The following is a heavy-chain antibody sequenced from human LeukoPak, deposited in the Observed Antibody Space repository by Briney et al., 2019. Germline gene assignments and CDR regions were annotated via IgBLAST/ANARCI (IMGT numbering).Heavy chain of an antibody. CDR1: GLTVSSNY. D-gene: IGHD2-15*01. Sequence: GGSLRLSCAASGLTVSSNYMNWVRQAPGKGLEWVSIIYSGSGSRYYADSVKGRFIISRDNSKNTLYLQMNSLRVEDTAVYYCARGSEVDPPVQWGPGTLVTVSS. V-gene: IGHV3-53*01. CDR3: ARGSEVDPPVQ. J-gene: IGHJ4*02. CDR2: IYSGSGSR.